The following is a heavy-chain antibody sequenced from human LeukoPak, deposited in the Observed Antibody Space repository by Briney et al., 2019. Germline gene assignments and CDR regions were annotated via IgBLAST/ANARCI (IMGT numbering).Heavy chain of an antibody. CDR2: ISYDGTDK. Sequence: QTGGSLRLSCAASGFTFSVYGMYWVRQPPGKGLEWVALISYDGTDKYHVDSVKGRFTISRDNSKNTLYLQMNSLRAEGTAVYYCAKDQGQPGIGAFDIWGQGTMVTVSS. V-gene: IGHV3-30*18. CDR1: GFTFSVYG. J-gene: IGHJ3*02. D-gene: IGHD1-14*01. CDR3: AKDQGQPGIGAFDI.